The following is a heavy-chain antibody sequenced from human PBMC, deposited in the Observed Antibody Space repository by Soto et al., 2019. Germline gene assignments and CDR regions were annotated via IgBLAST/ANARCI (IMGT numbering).Heavy chain of an antibody. Sequence: PGGSLRLSCTASGFTFGDYAMSWVRQAPGKGLEWVGFIRSKGYGGTTEYAASVKGRFTISRDDSKSIAYLQMNSLKTGDTAVYYCTRWAPVAGDYWGQGTLVTVSS. D-gene: IGHD6-19*01. CDR3: TRWAPVAGDY. V-gene: IGHV3-49*04. CDR1: GFTFGDYA. J-gene: IGHJ4*02. CDR2: IRSKGYGGTT.